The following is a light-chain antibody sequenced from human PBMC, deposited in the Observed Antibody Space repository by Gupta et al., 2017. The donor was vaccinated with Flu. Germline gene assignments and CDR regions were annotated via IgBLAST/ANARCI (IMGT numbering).Light chain of an antibody. CDR1: KIGSRS. Sequence: SYVLTPPPSVAVAPGQTARIPCGGNKIGSRSVHWYQQRPGQAPVLVVYDDSVRPSGIPGRLSGSNSGNTAALTITRVEAGDEADYDCQVWDADTNHPVFGTGTMVTVL. CDR3: QVWDADTNHPV. V-gene: IGLV3-21*02. CDR2: DDS. J-gene: IGLJ1*01.